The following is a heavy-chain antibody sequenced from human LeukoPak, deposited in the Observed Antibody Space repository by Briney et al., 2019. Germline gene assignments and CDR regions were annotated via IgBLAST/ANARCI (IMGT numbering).Heavy chain of an antibody. CDR3: ARDARLGNWFDP. CDR1: GGTFISYA. D-gene: IGHD3-16*01. J-gene: IGHJ5*02. V-gene: IGHV1-69*13. CDR2: IIPIFGTA. Sequence: SVKVSCKASGGTFISYAISWVRQAPGQGLEWMGGIIPIFGTANYAQKFQGRVTITADESTSTAYMELSSLRSEDTAVYYCARDARLGNWFDPWGQGTLVTVSS.